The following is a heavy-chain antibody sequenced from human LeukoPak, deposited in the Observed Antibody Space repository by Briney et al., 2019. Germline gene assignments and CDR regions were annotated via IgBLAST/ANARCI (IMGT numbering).Heavy chain of an antibody. CDR2: ISSSSYI. CDR3: ARGYVWGSYHRY. V-gene: IGHV3-21*01. CDR1: GFTFSSYS. Sequence: GGSLRLSCAASGFTFSSYSMNWVRQAPGKGLEWVSSISSSSYIYYADSVKGRFTISRDNAKNSLYLQMNSLRAEDTAVYYCARGYVWGSYHRYWGQGTLVTVSS. D-gene: IGHD3-16*02. J-gene: IGHJ4*02.